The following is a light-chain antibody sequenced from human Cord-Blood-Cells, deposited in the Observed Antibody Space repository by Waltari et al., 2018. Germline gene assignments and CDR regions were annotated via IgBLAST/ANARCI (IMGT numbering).Light chain of an antibody. J-gene: IGKJ2*01. Sequence: DIQMTQSPSSLSASVGDRVTITCRASQSISSYLNWYQQKQGKAPKLLIYAASSLQSGVPSRFSGSGSGTDFTLTISSLQPEDFATYYCQQSYSTPYTFGQATKLEIK. V-gene: IGKV1-39*01. CDR2: AAS. CDR3: QQSYSTPYT. CDR1: QSISSY.